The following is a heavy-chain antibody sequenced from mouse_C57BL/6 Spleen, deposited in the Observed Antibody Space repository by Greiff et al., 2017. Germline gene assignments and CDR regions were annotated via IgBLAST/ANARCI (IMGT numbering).Heavy chain of an antibody. Sequence: QVQLQQPGAELVRPGSSVKLSCKASGYTFTSYWLDWVKQRPGQGLEWIGNIYPSDSETHYNQKFKDKATLTVDKSSSTAYMQLSSLTSEDSAVYYCGRRGYSDFFAYWGQGTLVTVSA. CDR3: GRRGYSDFFAY. D-gene: IGHD2-12*01. CDR2: IYPSDSET. J-gene: IGHJ3*01. CDR1: GYTFTSYW. V-gene: IGHV1-61*01.